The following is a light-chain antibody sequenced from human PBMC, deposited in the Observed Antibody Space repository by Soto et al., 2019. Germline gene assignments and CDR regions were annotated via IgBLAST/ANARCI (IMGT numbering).Light chain of an antibody. V-gene: IGLV1-40*01. CDR3: QSYDSSLSAYV. CDR2: VNS. Sequence: QSALTQPPSVSGAPGQRVTISCTGSSSNIGAGIDVHWYQHLPGTAPKLLIYVNSNRPSGVPDRFSGSKSGTSASLAITGLQAEDEADYYCQSYDSSLSAYVFGTGTKLTVL. J-gene: IGLJ1*01. CDR1: SSNIGAGID.